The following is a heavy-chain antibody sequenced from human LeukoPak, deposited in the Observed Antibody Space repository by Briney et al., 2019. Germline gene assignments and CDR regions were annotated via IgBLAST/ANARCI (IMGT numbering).Heavy chain of an antibody. CDR1: GFTFSTYG. D-gene: IGHD1-26*01. CDR2: ISSDGSDK. CDR3: AKERLGATTPNPDY. Sequence: GRSLRLSCAASGFTFSTYGMHWVRQAPGKGLEWVAVISSDGSDKYYTDSVKGRFTISRDNSKNTLYLQMSSLRADDTALYYCAKERLGATTPNPDYWGQGTLATDSS. J-gene: IGHJ4*02. V-gene: IGHV3-30*18.